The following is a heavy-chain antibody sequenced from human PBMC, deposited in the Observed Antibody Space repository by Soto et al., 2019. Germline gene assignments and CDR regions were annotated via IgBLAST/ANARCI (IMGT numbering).Heavy chain of an antibody. J-gene: IGHJ4*02. CDR2: IYHSGST. Sequence: QLQLQESGSGLVKPSQTLSLTCAVSGGSISSGGYSWSWIRQPPGKGLEWIGYIYHSGSTYYNPSLKSRVTIAVDRSKNQFSLKLSSVTAADTAVYYCASAYSNYERWFDYWGQGTLVTVSS. CDR3: ASAYSNYERWFDY. V-gene: IGHV4-30-2*01. CDR1: GGSISSGGYS. D-gene: IGHD4-4*01.